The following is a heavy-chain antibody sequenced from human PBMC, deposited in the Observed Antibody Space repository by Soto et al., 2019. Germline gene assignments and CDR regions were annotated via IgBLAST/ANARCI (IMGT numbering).Heavy chain of an antibody. J-gene: IGHJ4*02. V-gene: IGHV3-43*01. D-gene: IGHD6-6*01. Sequence: GGSLRLSSAASGFTFDYYTMHLVRQSPGKGLEWVSLISWDGGSTYYADSVKGRFTISRDNSKNSLYLQMNSLRTEDTALYYCAKDYVEYSSSLPDYWGQGTLVTVSS. CDR3: AKDYVEYSSSLPDY. CDR1: GFTFDYYT. CDR2: ISWDGGST.